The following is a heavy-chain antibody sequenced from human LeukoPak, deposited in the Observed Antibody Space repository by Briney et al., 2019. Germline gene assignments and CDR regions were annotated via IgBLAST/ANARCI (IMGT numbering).Heavy chain of an antibody. CDR2: ISYSVST. CDR3: AEGYNPYYFDY. D-gene: IGHD1-14*01. Sequence: PSETLSLTCTVSVDSISSYYWSWIRQPPGEGMEWIGYISYSVSTKYNPSLKSRVTISVDTSKNHFSLKLSSVTAADTAVYYCAEGYNPYYFDYWGQGTLVTVSS. CDR1: VDSISSYY. V-gene: IGHV4-59*01. J-gene: IGHJ4*02.